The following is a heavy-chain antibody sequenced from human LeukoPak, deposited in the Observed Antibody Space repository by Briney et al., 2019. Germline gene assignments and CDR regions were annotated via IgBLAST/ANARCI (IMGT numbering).Heavy chain of an antibody. D-gene: IGHD6-13*01. CDR1: GDSVSSNSAA. J-gene: IGHJ5*02. CDR3: ARNGQQLVLDP. V-gene: IGHV6-1*01. Sequence: SQTLSLTCAISGDSVSSNSAAWNWTRQSPSRGLEWLGRTYYRSKWYNDYAVSVKSRITINPDTSKNQFSLKLSSVTAADTAVYYCARNGQQLVLDPWGQGTLVTVSS. CDR2: TYYRSKWYN.